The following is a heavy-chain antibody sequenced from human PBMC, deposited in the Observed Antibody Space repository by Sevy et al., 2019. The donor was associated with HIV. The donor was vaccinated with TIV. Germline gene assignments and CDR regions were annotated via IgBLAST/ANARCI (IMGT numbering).Heavy chain of an antibody. Sequence: ASVKVSCKASGYTFTDYYIHWVRQAPGQGLEWMGWINPNSGDTNHAQKFQGRVTMTRDKSITTAYIELTSLRSDDTAVDYWSRLRVVAGIDYWGQGTLVTVSS. V-gene: IGHV1-2*02. CDR2: INPNSGDT. CDR1: GYTFTDYY. CDR3: SRLRVVAGIDY. D-gene: IGHD6-19*01. J-gene: IGHJ4*02.